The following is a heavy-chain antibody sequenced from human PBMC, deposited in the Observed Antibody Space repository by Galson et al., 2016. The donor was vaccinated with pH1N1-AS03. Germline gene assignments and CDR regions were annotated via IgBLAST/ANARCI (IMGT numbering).Heavy chain of an antibody. J-gene: IGHJ4*02. V-gene: IGHV1-3*01. CDR1: GYSFINYA. Sequence: SVKVSCKASGYSFINYAIHWVRQAPGQWLEWMGWLNSTSGNTEYSQKFQGRVTITRDTSASTASMELSSLRSEDTAVYYCAKVGIVISSGWYGRFDYWGQGTLVTVSS. CDR3: AKVGIVISSGWYGRFDY. D-gene: IGHD6-19*01. CDR2: LNSTSGNT.